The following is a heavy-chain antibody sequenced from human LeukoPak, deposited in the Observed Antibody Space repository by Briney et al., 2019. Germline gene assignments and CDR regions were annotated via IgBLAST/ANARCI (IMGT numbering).Heavy chain of an antibody. J-gene: IGHJ4*02. V-gene: IGHV3-74*01. CDR2: INGDGSST. CDR1: GFTFSNYW. D-gene: IGHD6-13*01. Sequence: PGGSLRLSCAASGFTFSNYWMHWVRQAPGKGLVWVSRINGDGSSTNYADPVKGRVTISRDNAKNRLYLQMNSLRAEDTAMYYCAKDYEYNSNTWYFHWGRGTLVSVSS. CDR3: AKDYEYNSNTWYFH.